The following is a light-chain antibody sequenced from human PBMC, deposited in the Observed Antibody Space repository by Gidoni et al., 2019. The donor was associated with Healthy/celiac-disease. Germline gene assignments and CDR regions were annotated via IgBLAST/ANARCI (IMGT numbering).Light chain of an antibody. Sequence: EIVMTQSPATLSVSPGERATLSCRASQSVSRNLAWYQQKPGQSHRLLIYGASTRATGIPARFSGSGSGTEFTLTISSLQSEDFAVYYCQQYNNWPPTFGQGTKVEIK. CDR2: GAS. V-gene: IGKV3-15*01. J-gene: IGKJ1*01. CDR1: QSVSRN. CDR3: QQYNNWPPT.